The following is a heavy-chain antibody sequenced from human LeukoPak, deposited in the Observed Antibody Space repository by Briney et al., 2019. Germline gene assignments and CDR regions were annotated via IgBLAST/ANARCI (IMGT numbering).Heavy chain of an antibody. J-gene: IGHJ5*02. Sequence: SETLSLTCTVSGGSISGYYWSWIRQPAGKGLEWIGRVYTSGSTNYNPSLKSRVTMSIDTSKNQFSLNLSSVTAADTAVYYCAKSPSGRGGYNWFDPWGQGTLVTFSS. CDR1: GGSISGYY. CDR3: AKSPSGRGGYNWFDP. V-gene: IGHV4-4*07. D-gene: IGHD3-16*01. CDR2: VYTSGST.